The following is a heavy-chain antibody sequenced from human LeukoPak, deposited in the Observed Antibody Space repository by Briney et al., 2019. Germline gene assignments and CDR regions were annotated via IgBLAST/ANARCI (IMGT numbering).Heavy chain of an antibody. Sequence: SETLSLTCAVYGGSFSGYYWSWIRQHPGKGLEWIGYIYYSGSTYYNPSLKSRVTISVDTSKNQFSLKLSSVPAADTAVYYCARGGYDFWSGYYAHVTYFDYWGQGTLVTVPS. CDR2: IYYSGST. D-gene: IGHD3-3*01. CDR3: ARGGYDFWSGYYAHVTYFDY. CDR1: GGSFSGYY. J-gene: IGHJ4*02. V-gene: IGHV4-31*11.